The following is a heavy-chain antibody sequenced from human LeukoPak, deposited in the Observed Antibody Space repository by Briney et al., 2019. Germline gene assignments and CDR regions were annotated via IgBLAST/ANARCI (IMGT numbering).Heavy chain of an antibody. Sequence: GGSLRLSCAASGFTFDDYAMHWVRQAPGKGLEWVSLISGDGGSTYYADSVKGRFTISRDNSKNSLYLQMNSLRTGDTALYYCAKTFGSYYDYWGQGTLVTVSS. CDR3: AKTFGSYYDY. D-gene: IGHD1-26*01. J-gene: IGHJ4*02. CDR1: GFTFDDYA. V-gene: IGHV3-43*02. CDR2: ISGDGGST.